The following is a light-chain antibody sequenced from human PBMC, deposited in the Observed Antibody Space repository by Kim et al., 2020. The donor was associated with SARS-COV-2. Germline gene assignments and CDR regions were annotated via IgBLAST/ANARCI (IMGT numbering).Light chain of an antibody. CDR1: KLGDKY. J-gene: IGLJ2*01. V-gene: IGLV3-1*01. Sequence: SVSPGQTASITCSVDKLGDKYACWYQQKPGQSPVLVIYQDSKRPSGIPERFSGSNSGNTAPLTISVIQAMDEADYYCQAWDSSTVVFGGGTQLTVL. CDR2: QDS. CDR3: QAWDSSTVV.